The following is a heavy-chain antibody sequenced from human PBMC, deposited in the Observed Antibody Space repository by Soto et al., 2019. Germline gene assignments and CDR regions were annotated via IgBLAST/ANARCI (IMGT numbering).Heavy chain of an antibody. CDR3: ARRLAYCGGDCYSSANYYGMDV. V-gene: IGHV4-39*01. Sequence: QLQLQESGPGLVKPSETLSLTCTVSGGSISSSSYYWGWIRQPPGKGLEWIGSIYYSGSTYYNPSLKSRVTISVDTSKNQFSLKLSSVTAADTAVYYCARRLAYCGGDCYSSANYYGMDVWGQGTTVTVSS. CDR1: GGSISSSSYY. CDR2: IYYSGST. J-gene: IGHJ6*02. D-gene: IGHD2-21*02.